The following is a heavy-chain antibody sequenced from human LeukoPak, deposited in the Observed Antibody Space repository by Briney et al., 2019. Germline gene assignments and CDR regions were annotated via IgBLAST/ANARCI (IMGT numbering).Heavy chain of an antibody. CDR3: AGASDYYGSGSYDNY. D-gene: IGHD3-10*01. V-gene: IGHV1-69*13. CDR2: IIPIFGTA. J-gene: IGHJ4*02. CDR1: GGTFSSYA. Sequence: SVKVSCKASGGTFSSYAISWVRQAPGQGLEWMGGIIPIFGTANYAQKFQGRVTITADESTSTAYMELSSLRAEDTAVYYCAGASDYYGSGSYDNYWGQGTLVTVSS.